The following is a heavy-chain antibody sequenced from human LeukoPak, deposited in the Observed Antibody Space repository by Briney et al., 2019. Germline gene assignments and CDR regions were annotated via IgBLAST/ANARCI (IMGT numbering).Heavy chain of an antibody. D-gene: IGHD3-10*01. CDR3: ARVLTMVRGDPAPPVY. J-gene: IGHJ4*02. V-gene: IGHV1-18*01. CDR2: ISAYNGNT. Sequence: ASVKVSCKASGYTFTIYGISWVRQAPGQGGEWMGWISAYNGNTNYAQKLQGRVTMTTDTSTSTAYMGLRSLRSDDTAVYYCARVLTMVRGDPAPPVYWGQGTLVTVSS. CDR1: GYTFTIYG.